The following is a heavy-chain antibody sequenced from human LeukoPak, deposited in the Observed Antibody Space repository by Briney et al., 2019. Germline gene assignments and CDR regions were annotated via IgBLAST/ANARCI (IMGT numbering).Heavy chain of an antibody. V-gene: IGHV3-23*01. D-gene: IGHD1-26*01. CDR2: ISGAGTST. CDR1: GFTFSRYA. CDR3: ARGGSYLSAFDI. J-gene: IGHJ3*02. Sequence: GGSLRLSCAASGFTFSRYAMSWVRQAPGKGLGWVSLISGAGTSTFYADSVKGRFTISRDNSKNTLYLQMNSLRAGDTAVYYCARGGSYLSAFDIWGQGTMVTVSS.